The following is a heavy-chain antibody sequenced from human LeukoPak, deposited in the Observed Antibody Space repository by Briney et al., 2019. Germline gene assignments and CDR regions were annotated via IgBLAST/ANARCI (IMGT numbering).Heavy chain of an antibody. D-gene: IGHD3-10*01. CDR1: GFTFSSYG. CDR2: IRYDGSNK. CDR3: AKEGAVRYGSGSYYNPLYYYYYMDV. Sequence: PGGSLRLSCAASGFTFSSYGLHWVRQAPGKGLEWVAFIRYDGSNKYYADSVKGRFTISRDNSKNTLYLQMNSLRAEDTAVYYCAKEGAVRYGSGSYYNPLYYYYYMDVWGKGTTVTISS. J-gene: IGHJ6*03. V-gene: IGHV3-30*02.